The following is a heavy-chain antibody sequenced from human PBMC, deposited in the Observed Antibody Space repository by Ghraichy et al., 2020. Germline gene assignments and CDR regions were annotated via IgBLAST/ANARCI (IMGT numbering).Heavy chain of an antibody. Sequence: ASVKVSCKASGYNFTTNSLTWVRQAPGQGLEWMGWINTNSGNPLFAQGFTGRIVLSLDTSASTAYLEITSLQAEDTAVYYCARVVTSAAGYDFDSWGQGTLVTVSS. CDR1: GYNFTTNS. J-gene: IGHJ4*02. CDR2: INTNSGNP. CDR3: ARVVTSAAGYDFDS. D-gene: IGHD5-12*01. V-gene: IGHV7-4-1*02.